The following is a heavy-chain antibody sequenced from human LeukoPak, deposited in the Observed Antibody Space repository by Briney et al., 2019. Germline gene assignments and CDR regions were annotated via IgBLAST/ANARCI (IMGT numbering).Heavy chain of an antibody. D-gene: IGHD3-22*01. CDR1: GFTFSSYA. Sequence: PGGSLRLSCAASGFTFSSYAMHWVRQALGKGLEWVAVISYDGSNKYYADSVKGRFTISRDNSKNTLYLQMNSLRAEDTAVYYCARDRMIVVHNWFDPWGQGTLVTVSS. V-gene: IGHV3-30*04. CDR3: ARDRMIVVHNWFDP. J-gene: IGHJ5*02. CDR2: ISYDGSNK.